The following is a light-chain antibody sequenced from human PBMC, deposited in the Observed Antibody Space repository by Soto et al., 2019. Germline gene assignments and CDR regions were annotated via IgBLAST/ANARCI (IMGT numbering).Light chain of an antibody. V-gene: IGKV3-20*01. CDR3: QQYGSSPPT. CDR1: QSVSSSY. CDR2: GAS. J-gene: IGKJ1*01. Sequence: EIVWTQSPGTLSLSPGERATLSCRASQSVSSSYLAWYQQKTGQATRLHIYGASSRATGITDRFSGRGSGPDITLTISRMEPEDLVVYYCQQYGSSPPTVGQGTKVEIK.